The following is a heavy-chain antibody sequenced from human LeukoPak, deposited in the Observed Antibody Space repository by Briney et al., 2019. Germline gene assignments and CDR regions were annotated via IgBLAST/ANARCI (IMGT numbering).Heavy chain of an antibody. CDR3: AKGTTIAVADDGLDV. D-gene: IGHD6-19*01. V-gene: IGHV3-53*01. Sequence: GGSLRLSCAASGFTVSSNYMSWVRQAPGKGLEWVSVIYSGGSTYYADSVTGRFTISRDNSKNTLYLQMNSLRAEDTAVYYCAKGTTIAVADDGLDVWGQGTTVTVSS. CDR2: IYSGGST. J-gene: IGHJ6*02. CDR1: GFTVSSNY.